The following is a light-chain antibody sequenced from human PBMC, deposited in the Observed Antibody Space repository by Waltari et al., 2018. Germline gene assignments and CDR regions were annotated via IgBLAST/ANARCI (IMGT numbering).Light chain of an antibody. CDR3: QKYNSAPRT. J-gene: IGKJ1*01. V-gene: IGKV1-27*01. CDR2: ASS. Sequence: DIQMTQSPSSLSASVGARVPITCRASQGISNYLAWYQQEPVKVPKLLIYASSTLQSGVPSRFSGSGSGTDFTLTISSLQPEDVATYYCQKYNSAPRTFGQGTKVEIK. CDR1: QGISNY.